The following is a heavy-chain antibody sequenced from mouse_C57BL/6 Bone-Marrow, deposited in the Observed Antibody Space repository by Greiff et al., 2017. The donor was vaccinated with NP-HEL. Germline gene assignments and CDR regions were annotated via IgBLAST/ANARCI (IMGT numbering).Heavy chain of an antibody. CDR3: ARHGSTTVVATDYYAMDY. V-gene: IGHV2-6-1*01. Sequence: QVQLQQSGPGLVAPSQSLSITCTVSGFSLTSYGVHWVRQPPGKGLEWLVVIWSDGSTTYNSALKSRLSISKDNSKSQVFLKMNSRQTDDTAMYYCARHGSTTVVATDYYAMDYWGQGTSVTVSS. CDR1: GFSLTSYG. CDR2: IWSDGST. J-gene: IGHJ4*01. D-gene: IGHD1-1*01.